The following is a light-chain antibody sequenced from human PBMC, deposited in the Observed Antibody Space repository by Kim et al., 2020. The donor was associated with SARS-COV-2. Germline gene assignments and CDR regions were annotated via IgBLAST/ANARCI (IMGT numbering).Light chain of an antibody. V-gene: IGLV1-40*01. Sequence: GQRVTSSCTGSSSNIGAGYDVHWYQQLPGTDPKLLIYGNSNRPSGVPDRFSGSKSGTSASLAITGLQAEDEADYYCQSYDSSLSGYVFGTGTKVTVL. CDR2: GNS. J-gene: IGLJ1*01. CDR1: SSNIGAGYD. CDR3: QSYDSSLSGYV.